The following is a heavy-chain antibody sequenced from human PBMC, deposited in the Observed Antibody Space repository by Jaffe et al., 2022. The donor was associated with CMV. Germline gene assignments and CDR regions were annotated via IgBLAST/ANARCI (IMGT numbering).Heavy chain of an antibody. D-gene: IGHD2-15*01. CDR1: GGSISSYY. J-gene: IGHJ4*02. V-gene: IGHV4-59*01. CDR2: IYYSGST. Sequence: QVQLQESGPGLVKPSETLSLTCTVSGGSISSYYWSWIRQPPGKGLEWIGYIYYSGSTNYNPSLKSRVTISVDTSKNQFSLKLSSVTAADTAVYYCARAPGGYCSGGSCYGGDYGLVDYWGQGTLVTVSS. CDR3: ARAPGGYCSGGSCYGGDYGLVDY.